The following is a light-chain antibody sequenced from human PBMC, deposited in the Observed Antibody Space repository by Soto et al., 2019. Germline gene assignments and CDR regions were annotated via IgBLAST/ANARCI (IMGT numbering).Light chain of an antibody. J-gene: IGKJ1*01. CDR2: GAS. CDR3: QHYNDWPLT. Sequence: EIVLTQSPGTLSLSPGERATLYCRASQSVSSNLACYQQKPGQAPRLLIYGASTRATGIPARFSGSGSATEFTLTISSLQSEDFAVYYCQHYNDWPLTFGQGTKVDIK. CDR1: QSVSSN. V-gene: IGKV3-15*01.